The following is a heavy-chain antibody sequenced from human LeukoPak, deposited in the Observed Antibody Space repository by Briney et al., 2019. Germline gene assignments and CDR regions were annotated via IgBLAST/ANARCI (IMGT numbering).Heavy chain of an antibody. J-gene: IGHJ6*02. CDR3: ARGDYGDPLGYYYYGMDV. V-gene: IGHV4-31*11. Sequence: SQTLSLTCAVSGGSISSGGYSWSWIRQPPGKGLEWIGYIYYSGSTYYNPSLKSRVTISVDTSKNQFSLKLSSVTAADTAVYYCARGDYGDPLGYYYYGMDVWGQGTTVTVSS. CDR2: IYYSGST. CDR1: GGSISSGGYS. D-gene: IGHD4-17*01.